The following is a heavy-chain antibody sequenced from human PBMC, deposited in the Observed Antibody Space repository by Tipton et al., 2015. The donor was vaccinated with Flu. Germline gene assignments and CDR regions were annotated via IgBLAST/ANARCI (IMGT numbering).Heavy chain of an antibody. CDR3: ARGDRYNFHY. Sequence: TLSLTCTVSGYSISSGFYWGWFRQPPGKGLEWIGNIYRSGSTFYNPYLKSRVTISVDTSKNQFSLKLSPVTAADTVVYYCARGDRYNFHYWGQGTLVTVSS. CDR1: GYSISSGFY. V-gene: IGHV4-38-2*02. J-gene: IGHJ4*02. CDR2: IYRSGST. D-gene: IGHD5-24*01.